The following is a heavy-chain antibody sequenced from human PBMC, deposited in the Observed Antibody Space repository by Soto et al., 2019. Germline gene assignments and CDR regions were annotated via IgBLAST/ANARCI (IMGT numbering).Heavy chain of an antibody. D-gene: IGHD3-9*01. Sequence: QVQLQESGPGLVKPSETLSLTCTVSGGSISSYYWSWIRQPPGKGLEWIGYIYYSGSTNYNPSLKRPVTISVDTSKNQLSLKLGSVTAAETAVYYCARADWDLIDDWGQGTLVTVSS. CDR2: IYYSGST. V-gene: IGHV4-59*01. CDR1: GGSISSYY. CDR3: ARADWDLIDD. J-gene: IGHJ4*02.